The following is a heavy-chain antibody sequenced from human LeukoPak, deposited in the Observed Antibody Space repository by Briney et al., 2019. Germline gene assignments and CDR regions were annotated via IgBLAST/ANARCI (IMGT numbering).Heavy chain of an antibody. J-gene: IGHJ4*02. D-gene: IGHD4-17*01. CDR1: GFTFDDYA. Sequence: GGSLRLSCAASGFTFDDYAMHWVRQAPGKRLEWVSGISWNSGSIGYADSVKGRFTISRDNAKNSLYLQMNSLRAEDMALYYCAKDLSRRVTVTRAFDYWGQGTLVTVSS. V-gene: IGHV3-9*03. CDR2: ISWNSGSI. CDR3: AKDLSRRVTVTRAFDY.